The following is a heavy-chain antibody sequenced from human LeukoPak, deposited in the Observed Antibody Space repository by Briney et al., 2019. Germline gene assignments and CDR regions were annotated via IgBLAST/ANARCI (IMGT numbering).Heavy chain of an antibody. CDR3: ARVSPYGSGSYSTHFYYYGMDV. CDR2: IYYSGST. V-gene: IGHV4-59*01. CDR1: GGSISSYY. J-gene: IGHJ6*02. D-gene: IGHD3-10*01. Sequence: PSETLSLTCTVSGGSISSYYWSCIRQPPGKGLEWIGYIYYSGSTNYNPSLKSRVTISVDTSKNQFSLKLSSVTAADTAVYYCARVSPYGSGSYSTHFYYYGMDVWGQGTTVTVSS.